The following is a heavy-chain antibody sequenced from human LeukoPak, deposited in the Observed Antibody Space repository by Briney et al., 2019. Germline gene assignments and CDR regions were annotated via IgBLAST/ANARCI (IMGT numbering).Heavy chain of an antibody. CDR3: ARGYCGGDCYGD. D-gene: IGHD2-21*02. CDR2: IDSSSSHI. Sequence: GGSLRLSCAASGFTLSNYAMSWIRQAPGKGLEWVSSIDSSSSHIYYADSVKGRFTISRDNTKSSLYLQMNSLRAEDMAVYYCARGYCGGDCYGDWGQGTLVTVSS. V-gene: IGHV3-21*01. J-gene: IGHJ1*01. CDR1: GFTLSNYA.